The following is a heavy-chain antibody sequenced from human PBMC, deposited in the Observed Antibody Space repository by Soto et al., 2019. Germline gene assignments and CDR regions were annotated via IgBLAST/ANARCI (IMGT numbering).Heavy chain of an antibody. CDR1: GFTVSSNY. V-gene: IGHV3-53*02. CDR3: AISSSGSWDAFDY. Sequence: EVQLVETGGGLIQPGRSLRLSCAASGFTVSSNYMSWVRQAPGKGLEWVSIIYSGGSTYYADSVKGRFTISRDNSKNTLYLQMNSLRAEDTAVYYCAISSSGSWDAFDYWGQGTLVTVSS. D-gene: IGHD6-19*01. J-gene: IGHJ4*02. CDR2: IYSGGST.